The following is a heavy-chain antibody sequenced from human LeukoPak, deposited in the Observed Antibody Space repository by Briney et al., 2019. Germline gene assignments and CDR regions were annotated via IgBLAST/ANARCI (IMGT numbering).Heavy chain of an antibody. CDR2: IYYSGST. Sequence: SETLSLTCTVSGGSISSYYWSWVRQPPGKGLEWIGYIYYSGSTNYNPSLKRRVTISVDTSKNQFSLKLSSLTAADTAVYYCARGTYGSSWQLEHFDYWGQGTLVTVSS. D-gene: IGHD6-13*01. CDR3: ARGTYGSSWQLEHFDY. CDR1: GGSISSYY. V-gene: IGHV4-59*01. J-gene: IGHJ4*02.